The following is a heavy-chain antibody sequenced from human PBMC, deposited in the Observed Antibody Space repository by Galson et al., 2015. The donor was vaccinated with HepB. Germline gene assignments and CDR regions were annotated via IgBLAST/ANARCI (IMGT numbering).Heavy chain of an antibody. CDR3: ARDSRLELRLNNYYSYGMDV. Sequence: PVKVSCKASGYSFTNYGPSWARLAPGQEPQWMGWVSGYDGSTNYSPKFQVRVSMTPDKSTDTAYLELRSLRHNDTAVYYCARDSRLELRLNNYYSYGMDVWGQGTAVTVSS. CDR1: GYSFTNYG. D-gene: IGHD1-7*01. CDR2: VSGYDGST. V-gene: IGHV1-18*01. J-gene: IGHJ6*02.